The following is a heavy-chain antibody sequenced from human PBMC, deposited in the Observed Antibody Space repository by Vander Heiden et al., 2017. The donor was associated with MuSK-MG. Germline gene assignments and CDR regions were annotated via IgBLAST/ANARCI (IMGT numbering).Heavy chain of an antibody. J-gene: IGHJ4*02. CDR2: INPSGGST. D-gene: IGHD3-10*01. Sequence: MHWVRQAPGQGLEWMGIINPSGGSTSYAQKFQGRVTMTRDTSTSTVYMELSSLRSEDTAVYYCARDYGSGWFDYWGQGTLVTVYS. CDR3: ARDYGSGWFDY. V-gene: IGHV1-46*03.